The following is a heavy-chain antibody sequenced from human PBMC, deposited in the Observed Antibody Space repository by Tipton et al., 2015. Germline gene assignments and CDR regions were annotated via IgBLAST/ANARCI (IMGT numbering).Heavy chain of an antibody. V-gene: IGHV4-31*03. CDR2: INYRGTT. D-gene: IGHD3-3*01. J-gene: IGHJ6*02. Sequence: TLSLTCTVSGGSISNGGYYWSWIRQYPEKGLEWIGHINYRGTTHYNPSLQSRVTMSVDTSKNHFSLNLTSVTAADTAVYYCARHRNYALWSGDPYEIDVWGQGTTVAVS. CDR3: ARHRNYALWSGDPYEIDV. CDR1: GGSISNGGYY.